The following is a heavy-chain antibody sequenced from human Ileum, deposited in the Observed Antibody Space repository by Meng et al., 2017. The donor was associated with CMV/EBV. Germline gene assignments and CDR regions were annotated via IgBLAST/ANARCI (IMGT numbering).Heavy chain of an antibody. Sequence: SSAAAGFTLRSYWMHWVRQVQGKGLVGVASMETGGSRTDYADSAKGRFTIYRENVKNTLYLQMNSLRAEDTAVYYCARDLGGGSGYWGQGTLVTVSS. J-gene: IGHJ4*02. D-gene: IGHD3-16*01. CDR3: ARDLGGGSGY. V-gene: IGHV3-74*01. CDR2: METGGSRT. CDR1: GFTLRSYW.